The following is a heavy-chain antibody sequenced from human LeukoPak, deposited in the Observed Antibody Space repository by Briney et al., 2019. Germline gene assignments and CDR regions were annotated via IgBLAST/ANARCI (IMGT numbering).Heavy chain of an antibody. CDR3: ARNLYYYDSRGNWFDP. D-gene: IGHD3-22*01. CDR1: GYTFTGYY. V-gene: IGHV1-2*02. CDR2: INPNSGGT. J-gene: IGHJ5*02. Sequence: ASVKVSCKASGYTFTGYYMHWVRQAPGQGLEWMGWINPNSGGTNYAQKVQGRVTMNRDTSISTAYMELSRLRSDDTAVYYCARNLYYYDSRGNWFDPWGQGTLVTVSS.